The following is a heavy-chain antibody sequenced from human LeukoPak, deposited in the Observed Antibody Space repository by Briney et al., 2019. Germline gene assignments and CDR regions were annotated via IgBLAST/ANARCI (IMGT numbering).Heavy chain of an antibody. Sequence: ASVKVSCKVSGYTLTELSMHWVRQAPGKGLEWMGGFDPEDGETIYAQKFQGRVTMTEDTSTDTAYMELSSLRSEDTAVYYCARGPTPYYDSSGYYGYWGQGTLVTVSS. D-gene: IGHD3-22*01. CDR3: ARGPTPYYDSSGYYGY. CDR2: FDPEDGET. CDR1: GYTLTELS. V-gene: IGHV1-24*01. J-gene: IGHJ4*02.